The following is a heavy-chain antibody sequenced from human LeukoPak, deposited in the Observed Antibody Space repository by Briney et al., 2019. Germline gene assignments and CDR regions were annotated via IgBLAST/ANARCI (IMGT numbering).Heavy chain of an antibody. V-gene: IGHV3-73*01. J-gene: IGHJ5*02. CDR3: TRDSGTYNWFDP. D-gene: IGHD1-26*01. CDR1: GFTFSGSA. CDR2: IDKKDKGYATAT. Sequence: HSGGSLRLSCAASGFTFSGSAIHCVRQSSGKGLEWVGQIDKKDKGYATATAYAASVKGRFTISRDDSINTAYLQMKSLKTEDTALYYCTRDSGTYNWFDPWGQGTLVTVSS.